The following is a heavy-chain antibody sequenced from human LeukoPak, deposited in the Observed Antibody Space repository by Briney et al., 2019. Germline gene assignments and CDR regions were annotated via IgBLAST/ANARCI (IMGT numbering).Heavy chain of an antibody. CDR2: ISYDGSNK. Sequence: GGSLRLSCAASGSTFSSYGMHWVRQAPGKGLEWVAVISYDGSNKYYADSVKGRFTISRDNSKNTLYLQMNSLRAEDTAVYYCASYYDSSGPFDYWGQGTLVTVSS. J-gene: IGHJ4*02. V-gene: IGHV3-30*03. CDR1: GSTFSSYG. D-gene: IGHD3-22*01. CDR3: ASYYDSSGPFDY.